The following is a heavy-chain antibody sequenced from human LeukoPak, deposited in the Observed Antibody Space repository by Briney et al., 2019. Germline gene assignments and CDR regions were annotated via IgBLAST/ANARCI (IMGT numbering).Heavy chain of an antibody. CDR1: GFTFSSYS. Sequence: PGGSLRLSCAASGFTFSSYSMNWVRQAPGKGLEWVSYISSSSSTIYYADSVKGRFTISRDNAKNSLYLQMNSLRAEDTAVYYCARDSSGYYLRGYYFDYWGQGTLVTV. CDR2: ISSSSSTI. V-gene: IGHV3-48*01. CDR3: ARDSSGYYLRGYYFDY. D-gene: IGHD3-22*01. J-gene: IGHJ4*02.